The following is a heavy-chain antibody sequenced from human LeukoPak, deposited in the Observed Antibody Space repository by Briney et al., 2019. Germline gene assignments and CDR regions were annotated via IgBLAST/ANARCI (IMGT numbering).Heavy chain of an antibody. CDR3: AREGFVWELKHAFDI. CDR2: ITPVLGTS. Sequence: VKVSCKASGGTFSSSTVSWVRLAPGQGLEWVGGITPVLGTSNYAQKFQGRVMISTDESTGTVYMELSSLGSEDTAVYYCAREGFVWELKHAFDIWGQGTMVSVSS. CDR1: GGTFSSST. J-gene: IGHJ3*02. D-gene: IGHD3-10*01. V-gene: IGHV1-69*16.